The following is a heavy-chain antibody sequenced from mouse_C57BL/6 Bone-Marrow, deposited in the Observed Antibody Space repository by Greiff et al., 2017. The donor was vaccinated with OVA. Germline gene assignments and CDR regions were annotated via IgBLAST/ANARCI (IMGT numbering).Heavy chain of an antibody. CDR1: GYTFTSYW. J-gene: IGHJ4*01. D-gene: IGHD1-1*01. CDR3: AREGSTAVVDYYALDY. CDR2: IYPNSGST. V-gene: IGHV1-64*01. Sequence: QVQLQQPGAELVKPGASVKLSCKASGYTFTSYWMHWVKQRPGQGLEWIGMIYPNSGSTNYNEKFTSKATLTVDKSSSTAYRHLSSLTSQDSAVYYCAREGSTAVVDYYALDYWGQGTSVTVSS.